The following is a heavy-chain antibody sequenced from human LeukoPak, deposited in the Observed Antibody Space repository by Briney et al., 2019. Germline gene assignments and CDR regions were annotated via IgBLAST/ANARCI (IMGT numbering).Heavy chain of an antibody. D-gene: IGHD5-24*01. CDR1: GGTFSSYA. J-gene: IGHJ4*02. CDR3: AHVEMATRGFDY. CDR2: IIPIFGTA. V-gene: IGHV1-69*13. Sequence: ASVKVSCKASGGTFSSYAISWVRQAPGQGLEWMGGIIPIFGTANYAQKFQGRVTITADESTSTAYIELSSLRSEDTAVYYCAHVEMATRGFDYWGQGTLVTVSS.